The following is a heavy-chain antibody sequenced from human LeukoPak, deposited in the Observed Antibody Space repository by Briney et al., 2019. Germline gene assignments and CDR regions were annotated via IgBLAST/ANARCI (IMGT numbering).Heavy chain of an antibody. J-gene: IGHJ6*02. Sequence: SETLSLTCTVSGGSISSYYWSWIRQPPGKGLEWIGYIYYSGSTNYNPSLKSRVTISVDTSKNQFSLKLSSVTAADTAVYYCAREGSYCSSTSCYKADHYYGMDVWGQGTTVTVSS. CDR3: AREGSYCSSTSCYKADHYYGMDV. D-gene: IGHD2-2*02. V-gene: IGHV4-59*01. CDR1: GGSISSYY. CDR2: IYYSGST.